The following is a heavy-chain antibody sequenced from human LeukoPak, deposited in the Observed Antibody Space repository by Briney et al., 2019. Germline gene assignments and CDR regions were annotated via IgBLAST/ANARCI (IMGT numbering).Heavy chain of an antibody. CDR1: GFTFSSYG. V-gene: IGHV3-48*04. CDR3: ARDLYSSSSLLYYYYMDV. J-gene: IGHJ6*03. CDR2: ISSSGSTI. D-gene: IGHD6-13*01. Sequence: GGSLRLSCAASGFTFSSYGMSWVRQAPGKGLEWVSYISSSGSTIYYADSVKGRFTISRDNAKNSLYLQMNSLRAEDTAVYYCARDLYSSSSLLYYYYMDVWGKGTTVTVSS.